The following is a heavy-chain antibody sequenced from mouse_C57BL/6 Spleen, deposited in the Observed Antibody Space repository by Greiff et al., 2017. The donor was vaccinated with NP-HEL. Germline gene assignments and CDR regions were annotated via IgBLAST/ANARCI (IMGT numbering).Heavy chain of an antibody. J-gene: IGHJ2*01. CDR2: INPSSGYT. CDR1: GYTFTSYT. Sequence: VHLVESGAELARPGASVKMSCKASGYTFTSYTMHWVKQRPGQGLEWIGYINPSSGYTKYNQKFKDKATLTADKSSSTAYMQLSSLTSEDSAVYYGARVVITTVVHDYWGQGTTLTVSS. V-gene: IGHV1-4*01. D-gene: IGHD1-1*01. CDR3: ARVVITTVVHDY.